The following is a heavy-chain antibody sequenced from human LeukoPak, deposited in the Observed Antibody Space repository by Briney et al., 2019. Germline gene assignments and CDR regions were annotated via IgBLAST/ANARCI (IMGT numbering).Heavy chain of an antibody. CDR1: GGSISSSSYY. J-gene: IGHJ1*01. Sequence: SETLSLTCTVSGGSISSSSYYWGWIRQPPGKGLEWIGTIYYTGSTYYNPSLKTRVTISVDTSKNQFSLKLSSVTAADTAVYYCARHGLGGSGSQTFWGQGTLVTVSS. CDR2: IYYTGST. D-gene: IGHD3-10*01. V-gene: IGHV4-39*01. CDR3: ARHGLGGSGSQTF.